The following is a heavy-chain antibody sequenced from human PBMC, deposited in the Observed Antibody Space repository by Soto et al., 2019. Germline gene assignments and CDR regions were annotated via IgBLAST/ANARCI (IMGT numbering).Heavy chain of an antibody. CDR2: IYYSGST. Sequence: QVQLQESGPGLVKPSQTLSLTCTVSGGSISSGGYYWSWIRQHPGKGLEWIGYIYYSGSTYYNPSLESRVTITVHTXXNQFSLKLSSVTAADTAVYYCARVGGITGTTSVGTWGQGTLVTVSS. D-gene: IGHD1-20*01. J-gene: IGHJ5*02. CDR3: ARVGGITGTTSVGT. CDR1: GGSISSGGYY. V-gene: IGHV4-31*03.